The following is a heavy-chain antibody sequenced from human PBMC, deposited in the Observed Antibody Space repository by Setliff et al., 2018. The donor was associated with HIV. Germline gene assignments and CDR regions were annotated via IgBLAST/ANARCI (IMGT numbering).Heavy chain of an antibody. J-gene: IGHJ5*02. V-gene: IGHV4-61*01. Sequence: SETLSLTCKVSGDSVNSYNYYWSWIRQHPGKGLEWIGYIYYSGSSYYNPSVRSRVTISIDTSKNQFSLKLNSVTATDTAVYYCARRTFGSGRIDPWGQGTLVTVSS. CDR3: ARRTFGSGRIDP. CDR2: IYYSGSS. D-gene: IGHD3-16*01. CDR1: GDSVNSYNYY.